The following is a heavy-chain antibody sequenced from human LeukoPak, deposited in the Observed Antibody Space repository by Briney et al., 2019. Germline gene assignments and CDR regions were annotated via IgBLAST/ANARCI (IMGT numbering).Heavy chain of an antibody. CDR2: ISRSSSSI. Sequence: GGCLRLSWAASGFTVSSYSMNSVRQAPGKVMEWDSSISRSSSSIYYADSVKARFTITRDKAKTSLYLQMNSLRAEDTAVYYCARTLYVILTVSVDRTSDYWGQGTLVTVSS. V-gene: IGHV3-21*01. D-gene: IGHD3-9*01. CDR1: GFTVSSYS. CDR3: ARTLYVILTVSVDRTSDY. J-gene: IGHJ4*02.